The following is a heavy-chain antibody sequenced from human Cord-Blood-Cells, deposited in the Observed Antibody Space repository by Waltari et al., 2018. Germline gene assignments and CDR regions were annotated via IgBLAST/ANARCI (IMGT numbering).Heavy chain of an antibody. Sequence: EVQLVDSGGGLVQPGWYLRLSCAASVFTFGSYWMSWVRQAPGKGLDWVANIKQDGSEKYYVDSVKGRFTISRDNAKNSLYLQMNSLRAEDTAVYYCARELGYCIDYWGQGTLGTVSS. J-gene: IGHJ4*02. CDR3: ARELGYCIDY. V-gene: IGHV3-7*01. D-gene: IGHD2-15*01. CDR2: IKQDGSEK. CDR1: VFTFGSYW.